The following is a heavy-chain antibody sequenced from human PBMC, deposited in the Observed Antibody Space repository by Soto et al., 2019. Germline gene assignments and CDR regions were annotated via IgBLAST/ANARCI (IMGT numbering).Heavy chain of an antibody. CDR2: ISYDGSNK. V-gene: IGHV3-30-3*01. J-gene: IGHJ5*02. CDR3: ARGLVEGDVGRFDP. CDR1: GFTFSSYA. Sequence: GGSLRLSCAASGFTFSSYAMHWVRQAPDKGLEWVAVISYDGSNKYYADSVKGRFTISRDNSKNTLYLQMNSLRAEDTAVYYCARGLVEGDVGRFDPWGQGTLVTVSS. D-gene: IGHD1-26*01.